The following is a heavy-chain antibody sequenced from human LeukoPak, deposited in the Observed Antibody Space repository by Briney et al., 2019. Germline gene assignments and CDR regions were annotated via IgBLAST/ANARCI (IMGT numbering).Heavy chain of an antibody. V-gene: IGHV3-30*18. CDR2: ISYDGSNK. CDR3: AKGPYGDGGWYFDY. CDR1: GFTFSSYG. D-gene: IGHD4-17*01. Sequence: GGSLRLSCAASGFTFSSYGMHWVRQAPGKGLERVAVISYDGSNKYYADSVKGRFTISRDNSKNTLYLQMNSLRAEDTAVYYCAKGPYGDGGWYFDYWGQGTLVTVSS. J-gene: IGHJ4*02.